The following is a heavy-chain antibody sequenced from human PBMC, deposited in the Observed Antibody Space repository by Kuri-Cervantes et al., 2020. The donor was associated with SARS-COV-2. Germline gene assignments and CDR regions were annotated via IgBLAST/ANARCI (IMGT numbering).Heavy chain of an antibody. J-gene: IGHJ4*02. CDR3: ARDSPTWIYTFDY. V-gene: IGHV3-66*02. Sequence: GGSLRLSCAASGFTVSSNYMSWVRQAPGKGLEWVSVIYSGGSTYYADSVKGRFTISRDNSKNTLYLQMNSLRAEDTAVYYCARDSPTWIYTFDYWGQGILVTVSS. CDR1: GFTVSSNY. D-gene: IGHD5-12*01. CDR2: IYSGGST.